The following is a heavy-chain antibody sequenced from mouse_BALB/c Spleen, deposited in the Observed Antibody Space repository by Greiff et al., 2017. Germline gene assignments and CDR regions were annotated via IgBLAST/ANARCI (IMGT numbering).Heavy chain of an antibody. Sequence: EVHLVESGGGLVQPGGSRKLSCAASGFTFSSFGMHWVRQAPEKGLEWVAYISSGSSTIYYADTVKGRFTISRDNPKNTLFLQMTSLRSEDTAMYYCARYNVYAMDYWGQGTSVTVSS. J-gene: IGHJ4*01. CDR3: ARYNVYAMDY. CDR1: GFTFSSFG. V-gene: IGHV5-17*02. CDR2: ISSGSSTI.